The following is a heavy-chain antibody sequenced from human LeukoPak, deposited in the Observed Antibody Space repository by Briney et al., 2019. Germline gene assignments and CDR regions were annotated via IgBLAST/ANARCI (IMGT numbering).Heavy chain of an antibody. V-gene: IGHV4-59*01. CDR2: IYYSGST. CDR1: GVSISSYY. Sequence: SETLSLTCTVSGVSISSYYWSWIRQPPGKGLEWIGYIYYSGSTNYNPSLKSRVTISVDTSKNQFSLKPSSVTAADTAVYYCARGDLWYGEAWGAFDIWGQGTMVTVSS. CDR3: ARGDLWYGEAWGAFDI. D-gene: IGHD3-10*01. J-gene: IGHJ3*02.